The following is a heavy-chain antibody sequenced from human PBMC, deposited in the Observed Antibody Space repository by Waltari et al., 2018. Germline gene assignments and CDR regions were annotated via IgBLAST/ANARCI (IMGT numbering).Heavy chain of an antibody. CDR1: AFTFSSYG. J-gene: IGHJ4*02. Sequence: EVQLVESGGGLVQPGGSLRLSCAASAFTFSSYGLFWFRQAPGRGLVCVSHINSAGSTTTYADSVKGRFTISRDNAKNTLYLQMVSLRAEDTAVYYCARDPERGDGYVLDFWGQGTLVTVSS. CDR2: INSAGSTT. V-gene: IGHV3-74*01. CDR3: ARDPERGDGYVLDF. D-gene: IGHD5-12*01.